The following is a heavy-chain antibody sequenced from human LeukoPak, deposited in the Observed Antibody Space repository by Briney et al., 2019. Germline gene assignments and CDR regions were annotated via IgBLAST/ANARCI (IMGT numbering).Heavy chain of an antibody. D-gene: IGHD4-17*01. CDR2: ISGSGGST. CDR3: AKPTDYGDYDLVWDY. J-gene: IGHJ4*02. CDR1: GFTFSSYG. Sequence: GGSLRLSCAASGFTFSSYGMSWVRQAPGKGLEWVSAISGSGGSTYYADSVKGRFTISRDNSKNMLYLQMNSLRAEDTAVYYCAKPTDYGDYDLVWDYWGQGTLVTVSS. V-gene: IGHV3-23*01.